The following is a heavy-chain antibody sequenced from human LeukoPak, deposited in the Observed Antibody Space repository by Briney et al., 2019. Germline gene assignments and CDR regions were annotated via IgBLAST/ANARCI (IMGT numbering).Heavy chain of an antibody. Sequence: PSETLSLTCTVSGGSISSYYWSWIRQPPGKVLEWIGYIYYRGSTNYNPSLKSRVTMSVDTSKNQFSLKLTSVTAADTAVYYCARVSGSSSWLLYFDYWGQGTLVTVSS. CDR2: IYYRGST. CDR1: GGSISSYY. CDR3: ARVSGSSSWLLYFDY. V-gene: IGHV4-59*01. D-gene: IGHD6-13*01. J-gene: IGHJ4*02.